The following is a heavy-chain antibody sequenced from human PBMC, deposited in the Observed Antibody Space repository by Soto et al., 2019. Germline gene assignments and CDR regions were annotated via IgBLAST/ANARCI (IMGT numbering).Heavy chain of an antibody. D-gene: IGHD1-26*01. V-gene: IGHV1-2*02. Sequence: ASVKVSCKASGYTFTAYYIHWVRQAPGQGLEWMGWINPNDGGTKYAQNFQDRVTMTSDTSITTAYMGLSRLTSDDTAVYFCARDSYSGSYVHWGQGTLVTVSS. CDR1: GYTFTAYY. J-gene: IGHJ4*02. CDR2: INPNDGGT. CDR3: ARDSYSGSYVH.